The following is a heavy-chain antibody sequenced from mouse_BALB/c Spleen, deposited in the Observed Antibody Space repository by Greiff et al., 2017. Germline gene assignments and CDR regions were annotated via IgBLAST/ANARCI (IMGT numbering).Heavy chain of an antibody. J-gene: IGHJ3*01. CDR1: GFAFSSYD. CDR2: ISSGGGST. CDR3: ARLFLTGTWGGFAY. V-gene: IGHV5-12-1*01. D-gene: IGHD4-1*01. Sequence: EVHLVESGGGLVKPGGSLKLSCAASGFAFSSYDMSWVRQTPEKRLEWVAYISSGGGSTYYPDTVKGRFTISRDNAKNTLYLQMSSLKPEDTAMYYCARLFLTGTWGGFAYWGQGTLVTVSA.